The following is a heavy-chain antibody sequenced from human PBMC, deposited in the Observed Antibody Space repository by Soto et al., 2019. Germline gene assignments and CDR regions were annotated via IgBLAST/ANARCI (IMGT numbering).Heavy chain of an antibody. V-gene: IGHV4-59*01. J-gene: IGHJ1*01. CDR1: GGSISRYY. CDR2: IYYSGST. D-gene: IGHD1-1*01. Sequence: WETLSLTCTVSGGSISRYYWSCIRQPPGKGLEWIGYIYYSGSTNYNPSLKSRVTISVDTSKNHFSLKLSSVTAADTVVYYCAIDDRDDQSFWSQCTQDTVSA. CDR3: AIDDRDDQSF.